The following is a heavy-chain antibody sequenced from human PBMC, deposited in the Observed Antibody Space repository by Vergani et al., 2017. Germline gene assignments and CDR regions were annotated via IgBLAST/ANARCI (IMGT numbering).Heavy chain of an antibody. Sequence: QVQLQESGPGLVKPSETLSLTCTVSGGSISSYYWSWIRQPAGEGLEWIGRIYTGGSTNYSPSLKSRVTISVDTSKNQFSLKLNSVTAADTAVYYCARSYYNFWSGYQDNYGMDVWGQGTTVTVSS. D-gene: IGHD3-3*01. CDR3: ARSYYNFWSGYQDNYGMDV. V-gene: IGHV4-4*07. J-gene: IGHJ6*02. CDR1: GGSISSYY. CDR2: IYTGGST.